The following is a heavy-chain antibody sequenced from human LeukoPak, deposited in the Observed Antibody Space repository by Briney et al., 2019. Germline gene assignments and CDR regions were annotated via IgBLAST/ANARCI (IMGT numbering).Heavy chain of an antibody. D-gene: IGHD2-15*01. J-gene: IGHJ3*02. V-gene: IGHV3-7*01. CDR1: GFTFSSYW. CDR3: ARDLVAAFDI. CDR2: IKQDGSEK. Sequence: PGGSLRLSCAGSGFTFSSYWMTWVRQAPGKGLEWVANIKQDGSEKYYVDSVKGRFTISRDNAKNSLYLQMDSLRAEDTAVYYCARDLVAAFDIWGQGTMATVSS.